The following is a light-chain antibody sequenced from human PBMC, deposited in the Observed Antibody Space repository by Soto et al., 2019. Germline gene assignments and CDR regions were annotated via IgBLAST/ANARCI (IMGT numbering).Light chain of an antibody. J-gene: IGKJ1*01. CDR1: QSVTSN. CDR3: QQYNNRPRT. Sequence: EIVMTQSPATLSVSPGERVTLSCRASQSVTSNLAWYQQKPGQAPRLLIYGAFTRATGIPARFSGSGSGTEFTLTISSLQSEDYAVYYCQQYNNRPRTFGQGTKVEIK. V-gene: IGKV3-15*01. CDR2: GAF.